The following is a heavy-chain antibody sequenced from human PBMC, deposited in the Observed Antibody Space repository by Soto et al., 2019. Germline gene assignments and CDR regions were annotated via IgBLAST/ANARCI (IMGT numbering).Heavy chain of an antibody. CDR2: FYYTGRT. D-gene: IGHD3-22*01. J-gene: IGHJ4*02. CDR3: ARSMHYSDGSNYSPFDY. CDR1: GGSVSSGNYY. V-gene: IGHV4-61*01. Sequence: QVQLQESGPGLVKPSETLSLTCTVSGGSVSSGNYYWSWIRQPPGKGLEWIGYFYYTGRTNYNPSLKSRVTISVDASKNQFSLRLSSLTAADTAVYYCARSMHYSDGSNYSPFDYWGQGTLVTVSS.